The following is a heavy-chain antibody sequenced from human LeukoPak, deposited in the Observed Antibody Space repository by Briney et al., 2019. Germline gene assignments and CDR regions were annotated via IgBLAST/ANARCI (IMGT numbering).Heavy chain of an antibody. J-gene: IGHJ4*02. V-gene: IGHV4-59*01. D-gene: IGHD6-19*01. Sequence: SETLSLTCTVSGGSISSYYWSWIRQPPGKGLEWIGYIYYSGSTNYNPSLKSRVTISVDTSKNQFSLKLSSVTAADTAVYYCARDASSGWFLDYWGQRTLVTVSS. CDR2: IYYSGST. CDR1: GGSISSYY. CDR3: ARDASSGWFLDY.